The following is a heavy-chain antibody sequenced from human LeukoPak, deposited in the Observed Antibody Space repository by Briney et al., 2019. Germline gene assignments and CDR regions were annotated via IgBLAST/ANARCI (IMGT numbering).Heavy chain of an antibody. D-gene: IGHD2-8*01. CDR2: IYYSGST. CDR1: GGSISSYY. Sequence: SETLSLTCTVSGGSISSYYWSWIRQPPGKGLEWIGYIYYSGSTNYNPSLKSRVTISVDTSKNQFSLKLSSVTTADTAVYYCARVLGYCTNGVCYKNWFDPWGQGTLITVSS. CDR3: ARVLGYCTNGVCYKNWFDP. J-gene: IGHJ5*02. V-gene: IGHV4-59*08.